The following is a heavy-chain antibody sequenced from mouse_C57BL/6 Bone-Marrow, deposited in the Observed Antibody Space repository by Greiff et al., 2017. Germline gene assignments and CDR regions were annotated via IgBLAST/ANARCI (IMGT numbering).Heavy chain of an antibody. J-gene: IGHJ4*01. CDR2: IRLKSDNYAT. D-gene: IGHD1-1*01. CDR3: TDYYYGSSLYAMDY. Sequence: EVQLQESGGGLVQPGGSMTLSCVASGFTFSNYWMNWVRQSPEKGLEWVAQIRLKSDNYATHYAESVKGRFTISRDDSKSSVYLQMNNLRAEDTGIYYCTDYYYGSSLYAMDYWGQGTSVTVSS. CDR1: GFTFSNYW. V-gene: IGHV6-3*01.